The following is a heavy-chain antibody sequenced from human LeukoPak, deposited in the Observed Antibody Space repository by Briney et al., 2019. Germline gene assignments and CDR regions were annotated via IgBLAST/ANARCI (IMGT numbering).Heavy chain of an antibody. J-gene: IGHJ4*02. CDR2: ISYDGSNK. CDR1: GFTFNSYA. D-gene: IGHD6-19*01. CDR3: ARDEGGIAVAATGY. Sequence: PGGSLRLSCAASGFTFNSYAIHWVRQAPGKGLEWVAVISYDGSNKYYADSVKGRFTISRDNSKNTLYLQMNSLRAEDTAVYYCARDEGGIAVAATGYWGQGTLVTVSS. V-gene: IGHV3-30-3*01.